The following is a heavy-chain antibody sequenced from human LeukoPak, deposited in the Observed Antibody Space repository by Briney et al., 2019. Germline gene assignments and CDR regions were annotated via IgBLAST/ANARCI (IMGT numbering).Heavy chain of an antibody. CDR2: INSGGTVT. J-gene: IGHJ4*02. CDR1: GFTFSDFW. V-gene: IGHV3-74*01. Sequence: GGSLRLSCAASGFTFSDFWMHWVRQAPGKGLVWVSRINSGGTVTNYADSVKGRLTISRDNAKNTLYLQMNSLRAEDTAVYYCAKDPVLSRYDSSGYYFIDWGQGTLVTVSS. CDR3: AKDPVLSRYDSSGYYFID. D-gene: IGHD3-22*01.